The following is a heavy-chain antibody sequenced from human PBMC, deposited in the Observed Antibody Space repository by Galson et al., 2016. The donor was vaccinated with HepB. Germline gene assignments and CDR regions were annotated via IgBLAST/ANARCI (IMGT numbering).Heavy chain of an antibody. CDR1: GFRFSSYN. CDR3: ARVKITGTTFDY. Sequence: SLRLSCAASGFRFSSYNMNWVRQAPGKGLEWVSYISSDNNSIYYADSVKGRFTISRDNAKKSLYLQMSSLRDEDTAVYYCARVKITGTTFDYWGQGNLVTVSS. CDR2: ISSDNNSI. V-gene: IGHV3-48*02. J-gene: IGHJ4*02. D-gene: IGHD1-20*01.